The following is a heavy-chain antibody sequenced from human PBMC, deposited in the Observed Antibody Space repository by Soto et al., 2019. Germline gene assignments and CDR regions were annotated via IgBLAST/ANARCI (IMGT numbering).Heavy chain of an antibody. Sequence: ASVKVSCKASGYTFTSYGIDWVRQAPGQGLEWMGWISAYNGDTNYAQKVHGRVTMTTYTSTGTAYMELRSLRSDDTAVYYCARSRPYSSGWEPSDYWGQGTLVTVSS. CDR2: ISAYNGDT. J-gene: IGHJ4*02. V-gene: IGHV1-18*01. CDR1: GYTFTSYG. CDR3: ARSRPYSSGWEPSDY. D-gene: IGHD6-19*01.